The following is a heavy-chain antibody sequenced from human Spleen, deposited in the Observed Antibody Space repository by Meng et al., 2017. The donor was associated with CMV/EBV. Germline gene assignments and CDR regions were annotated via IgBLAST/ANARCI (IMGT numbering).Heavy chain of an antibody. CDR3: ARGDLEQSYDFWSGYSYYYYYGMDV. D-gene: IGHD3-3*01. CDR2: ISSSSSTI. CDR1: GFTFSSYS. J-gene: IGHJ6*02. Sequence: GESLKISCAASGFTFSSYSMNWVRQAPGKGLEWVSYISSSSSTIYYADSVKVRFTISRDNAKNSLYLQMNSLRAEDTAVYYCARGDLEQSYDFWSGYSYYYYYGMDVWGQGTTVTVSS. V-gene: IGHV3-48*04.